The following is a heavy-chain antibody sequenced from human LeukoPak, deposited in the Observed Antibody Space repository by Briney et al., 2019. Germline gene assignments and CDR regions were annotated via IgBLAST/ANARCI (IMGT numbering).Heavy chain of an antibody. CDR1: GFTFSSYA. Sequence: GGSLRLSCAASGFTFSSYAMHWVRQAPGKGLEYVSAISSNGGSTYYANSVKGRFTISRDNSKNTPYLQMGSLRAEDMAVYYCARASASAGLRFLEWFPDYWGQGTLVTVSS. J-gene: IGHJ4*02. CDR2: ISSNGGST. D-gene: IGHD3-3*01. V-gene: IGHV3-64*01. CDR3: ARASASAGLRFLEWFPDY.